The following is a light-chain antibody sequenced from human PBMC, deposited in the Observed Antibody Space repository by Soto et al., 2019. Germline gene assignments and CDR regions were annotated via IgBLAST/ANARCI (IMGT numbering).Light chain of an antibody. CDR2: AAS. Sequence: DIQRTQSPSSLSASVGGRVTITCRASQSISSYLNWYQQKPGKAPKLLIYAASSLQSGVPSRFSGSGSGTDFTLTISSLQPEDFATYYCQQSYSTPQTFAQGTKVDIK. CDR3: QQSYSTPQT. J-gene: IGKJ1*01. CDR1: QSISSY. V-gene: IGKV1-39*01.